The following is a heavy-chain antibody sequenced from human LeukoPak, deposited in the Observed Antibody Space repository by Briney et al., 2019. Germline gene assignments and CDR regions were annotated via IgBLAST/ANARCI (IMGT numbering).Heavy chain of an antibody. CDR3: IGSSSSSEYYYYMDV. V-gene: IGHV3-73*01. Sequence: QTGGSLRLSCAASGFTFSGSAMHWVRQASGKVLEWVGRIRSKANSYATAYAASVKGRFTISRDDSKNTAYLQMNSLKTEDTAVYYCIGSSSSSEYYYYMDVWGKGTTVTVSS. CDR1: GFTFSGSA. CDR2: IRSKANSYAT. J-gene: IGHJ6*03. D-gene: IGHD6-6*01.